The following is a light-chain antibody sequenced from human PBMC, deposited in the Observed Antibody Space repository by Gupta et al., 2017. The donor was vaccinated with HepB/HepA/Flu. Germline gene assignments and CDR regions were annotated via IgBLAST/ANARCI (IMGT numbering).Light chain of an antibody. Sequence: SSELTQDPAVSVALGQTVRITCQGDSLRSYYASWYQQKPGQAPVLVIYGKNTRPSGIPDRFSGSSSGNTASLTLTGAQAEDEADYYCNSRDSSGNHYVFATGTKVTVV. CDR1: SLRSYY. CDR2: GKN. V-gene: IGLV3-19*01. CDR3: NSRDSSGNHYV. J-gene: IGLJ1*01.